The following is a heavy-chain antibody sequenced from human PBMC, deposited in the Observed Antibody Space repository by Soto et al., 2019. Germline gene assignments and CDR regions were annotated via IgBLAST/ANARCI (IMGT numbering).Heavy chain of an antibody. Sequence: QVQLVESGGGVVQPGRSLRLSCAASGFTFSSYALHWVRQAPGKGLEWVAVISYDGSNKYYADSVRGRFTISRDNSKNTLYLQMNSLRPEDSAVYYCASLISGSYYPGPFDSWGQGTLVTVSS. CDR3: ASLISGSYYPGPFDS. CDR1: GFTFSSYA. D-gene: IGHD1-26*01. J-gene: IGHJ4*02. CDR2: ISYDGSNK. V-gene: IGHV3-30-3*01.